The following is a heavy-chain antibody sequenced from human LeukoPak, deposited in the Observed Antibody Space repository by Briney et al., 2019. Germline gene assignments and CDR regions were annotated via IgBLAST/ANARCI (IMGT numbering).Heavy chain of an antibody. CDR1: GGTFSSYA. J-gene: IGHJ4*02. D-gene: IGHD1-26*01. V-gene: IGHV1-69*06. CDR2: IIPIFGTA. Sequence: ASVKVSCKASGGTFSSYAISWVRQAPGQGLEWMGGIIPIFGTANYAQKFQGRVTITADKSTSTAYMELSSLRSEDTAVYYCARAYSGSYNGGYWGQGTLVTVSS. CDR3: ARAYSGSYNGGY.